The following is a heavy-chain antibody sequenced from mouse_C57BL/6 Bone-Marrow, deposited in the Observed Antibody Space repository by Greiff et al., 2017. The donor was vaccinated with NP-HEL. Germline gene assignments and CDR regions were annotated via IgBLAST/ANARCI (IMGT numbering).Heavy chain of an antibody. J-gene: IGHJ3*01. CDR1: GFNIKDDY. D-gene: IGHD2-3*01. CDR3: TNDGYYDWFAY. V-gene: IGHV14-4*01. CDR2: IDPENGDT. Sequence: EVQLQQSGAELVRPGASVKLSCTASGFNIKDDYMHWVKQRPERGLEWIGWIDPENGDTEYASKFQGKATITADTSSNTAYLPLSSLTSEDTAVYYCTNDGYYDWFAYWGQGTLVTVSA.